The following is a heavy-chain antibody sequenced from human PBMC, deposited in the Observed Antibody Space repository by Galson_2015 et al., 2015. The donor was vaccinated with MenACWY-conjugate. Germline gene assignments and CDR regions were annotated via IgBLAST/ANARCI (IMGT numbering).Heavy chain of an antibody. J-gene: IGHJ5*02. CDR3: ASIMVAPPYTVS. D-gene: IGHD2-15*01. CDR2: INPYNGVT. CDR1: GYTFNSYT. Sequence: SVKVSCKAFGYTFNSYTINWVRQAPGQGLEWMGLINPYNGVTDYARKLQGRVTMTTDTSSSTVYMELTNLKFDDTAVYFCASIMVAPPYTVSWGQGTLVTVSS. V-gene: IGHV1-18*01.